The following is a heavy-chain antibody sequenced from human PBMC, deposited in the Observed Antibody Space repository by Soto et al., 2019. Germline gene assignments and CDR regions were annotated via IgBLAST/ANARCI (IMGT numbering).Heavy chain of an antibody. Sequence: PSENLSLTCSVSGVSIGSHFWSWIRQESWKGPALVGYIYHTGNTNYKPALKCRVTISMDASKKQLALQLRSVNAADTAVYYCARWQYTVVTAVEIWRQGAAVNVW. D-gene: IGHD2-15*01. CDR2: IYHTGNT. J-gene: IGHJ3*01. CDR1: GVSIGSHF. V-gene: IGHV4-59*11. CDR3: ARWQYTVVTAVEIWRQGAAVNV.